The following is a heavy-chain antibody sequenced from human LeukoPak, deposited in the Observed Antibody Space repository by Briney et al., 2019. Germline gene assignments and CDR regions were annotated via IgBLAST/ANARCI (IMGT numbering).Heavy chain of an antibody. Sequence: GGSLRLSCAASGFTFSSYAMSWVRQAPGKGLEWVSAISGSGGSTYYADSVKGRFTISRDNSKNTLYLQMNSLRAEDTAVYYCARGRELRFLEWSSPYGMDVWGQGTTVTVSS. CDR1: GFTFSSYA. CDR2: ISGSGGST. CDR3: ARGRELRFLEWSSPYGMDV. J-gene: IGHJ6*02. V-gene: IGHV3-23*01. D-gene: IGHD3-3*01.